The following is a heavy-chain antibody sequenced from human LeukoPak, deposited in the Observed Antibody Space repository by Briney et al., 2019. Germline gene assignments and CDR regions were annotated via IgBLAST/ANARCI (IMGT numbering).Heavy chain of an antibody. J-gene: IGHJ5*02. CDR1: GGSISTSNYY. CDR3: ARDRGYCSSTSCFGQGLNWFDP. CDR2: IYYSGST. V-gene: IGHV4-39*07. Sequence: SETLSLTCTVSGGSISTSNYYWGWIRQPPGKGLEWIGSIYYSGSTYYNPSLKSRVTISVDTSKNQFSLKLSSVTAADTAVYYCARDRGYCSSTSCFGQGLNWFDPWGQGTLVTVSS. D-gene: IGHD2-2*01.